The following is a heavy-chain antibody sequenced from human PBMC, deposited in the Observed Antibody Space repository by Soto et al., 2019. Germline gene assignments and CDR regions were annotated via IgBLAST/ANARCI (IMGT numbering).Heavy chain of an antibody. Sequence: EVQLVESGGGLVQPGGSLRLSCAASGFTVSTYYMSWVRQAPGKGLEWVSLIYSGGGTLYEDSVKGRFTISRDNSKNTVYLQMNSLRAEDTAVYYCARQDYDYIFTHWGQGTLVTVSS. CDR1: GFTVSTYY. CDR3: ARQDYDYIFTH. CDR2: IYSGGGT. V-gene: IGHV3-66*04. D-gene: IGHD3-16*01. J-gene: IGHJ4*02.